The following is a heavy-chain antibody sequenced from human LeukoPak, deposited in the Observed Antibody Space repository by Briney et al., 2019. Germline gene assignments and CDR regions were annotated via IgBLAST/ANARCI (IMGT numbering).Heavy chain of an antibody. CDR1: GYTFTSYD. J-gene: IGHJ6*03. D-gene: IGHD2-21*01. V-gene: IGHV1-8*01. CDR2: MNPNSGNT. Sequence: GASVKVTCKASGYTFTSYDINWLRQATGQGLEWMGWMNPNSGNTGYTQKFQGRVTMTRNTSISTAYMELSSLRSEDTAVYYCARKRPYSSRDYYYYYSMDVWGKGTTVTVSS. CDR3: ARKRPYSSRDYYYYYSMDV.